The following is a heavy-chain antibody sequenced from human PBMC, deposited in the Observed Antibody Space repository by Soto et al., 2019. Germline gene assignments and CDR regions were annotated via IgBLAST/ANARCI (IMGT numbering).Heavy chain of an antibody. J-gene: IGHJ4*02. Sequence: ASVKVSCKASGYTFTGYYMHWVRQAPGQGLEWMGWINPNSGGTNYAQKFQGRVTITRDTSASTAYMELSSLRSEDTAVYYCARVTGYYAPDYWGQGTLVTVSS. CDR2: INPNSGGT. V-gene: IGHV1-2*02. CDR3: ARVTGYYAPDY. D-gene: IGHD3-9*01. CDR1: GYTFTGYY.